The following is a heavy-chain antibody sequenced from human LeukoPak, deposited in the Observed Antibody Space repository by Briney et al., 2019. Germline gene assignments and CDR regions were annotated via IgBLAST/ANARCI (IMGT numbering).Heavy chain of an antibody. V-gene: IGHV1-18*01. CDR3: ARGDLFTMVRGVKYKYYYYYMDV. CDR2: ISAYNGNT. D-gene: IGHD3-10*01. J-gene: IGHJ6*03. Sequence: ASVKVSCKASGGTFSSYAISWVRQAPGQGLEWMGWISAYNGNTNYAQKLQGRVTMTTDTSTSTAYMELRSLRSDDTAVYYCARGDLFTMVRGVKYKYYYYYMDVWGKGTTVTVSS. CDR1: GGTFSSYA.